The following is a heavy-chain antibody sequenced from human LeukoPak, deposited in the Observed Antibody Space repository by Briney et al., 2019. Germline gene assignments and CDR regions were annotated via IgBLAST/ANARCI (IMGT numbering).Heavy chain of an antibody. V-gene: IGHV1-69*05. J-gene: IGHJ4*02. D-gene: IGHD3-22*01. CDR3: ARGYRYYYDSSGYPEFDYFDY. CDR2: IMPIFGTA. Sequence: SVKVSCKASGGTFSSYAISWVRQAPGQGLEWMGGIMPIFGTANYAQKFQGRVTITTDESTSTAYMELSSLRSEDTAVYYCARGYRYYYDSSGYPEFDYFDYWGQGTLVTVSS. CDR1: GGTFSSYA.